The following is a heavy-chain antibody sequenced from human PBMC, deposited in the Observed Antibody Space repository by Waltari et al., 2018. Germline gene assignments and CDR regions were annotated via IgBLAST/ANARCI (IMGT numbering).Heavy chain of an antibody. Sequence: QVQLQESGPGLVKPSATLSLTCSVSGGSINNYFWNWIRQPPGKALQWIGFIRHTGVTKSNPSLKSRVTMTVDTSKSQISLRLTSVSATDTAVYFCARWDSPGRYFGDWGQGTPVTVSS. CDR1: GGSINNYF. CDR3: ARWDSPGRYFGD. V-gene: IGHV4-59*08. J-gene: IGHJ4*02. D-gene: IGHD1-20*01. CDR2: IRHTGVT.